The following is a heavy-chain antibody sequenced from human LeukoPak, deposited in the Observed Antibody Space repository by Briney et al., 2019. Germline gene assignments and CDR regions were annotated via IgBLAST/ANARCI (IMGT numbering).Heavy chain of an antibody. CDR2: FSETNSGT. V-gene: IGHV3-23*01. Sequence: GGSLRLSCAASGFTFGSYAMSWVRQAPWKGLEWVSGFSETNSGTYYADSVKGRFTISRDNSRNTLYLQMNSLGAEDTAEYFCAKVVRTGNSMFDFWGQGTLVTVSS. D-gene: IGHD2/OR15-2a*01. CDR3: AKVVRTGNSMFDF. CDR1: GFTFGSYA. J-gene: IGHJ4*02.